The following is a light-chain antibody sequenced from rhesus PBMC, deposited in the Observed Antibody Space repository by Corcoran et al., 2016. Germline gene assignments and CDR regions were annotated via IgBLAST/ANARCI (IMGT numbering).Light chain of an antibody. CDR1: QSVSSN. J-gene: IGKJ3*01. CDR3: QQESNWPIT. CDR2: EAS. V-gene: IGKV3-35*01. Sequence: EIVMTQSPATLSLSPGERATLSCRVSQSVSSNLAWYQQKPGQAPSLLIYEASNRATVIPDRFSGSGSGTDFTLTISSLEPEEVVVYYCQQESNWPITFGPGTKLDIK.